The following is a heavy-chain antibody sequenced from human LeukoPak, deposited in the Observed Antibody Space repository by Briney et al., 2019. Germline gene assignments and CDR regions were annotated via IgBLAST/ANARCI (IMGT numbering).Heavy chain of an antibody. CDR3: ARVAKAQYCSGGSCYRSSRLDYYYYMDV. V-gene: IGHV4-34*01. CDR1: GGSFSGDY. D-gene: IGHD2-15*01. Sequence: SETLSLTCAVYGGSFSGDYWSWIRQPPGKGLEWIGEINHSGSTNYNPSLKSRVTISVDTSKNQFSLKLSSVTAADTAVYYCARVAKAQYCSGGSCYRSSRLDYYYYMDVWGKGTTVTVSS. J-gene: IGHJ6*03. CDR2: INHSGST.